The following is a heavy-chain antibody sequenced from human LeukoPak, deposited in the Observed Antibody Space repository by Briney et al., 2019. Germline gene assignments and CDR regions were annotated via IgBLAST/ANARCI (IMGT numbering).Heavy chain of an antibody. D-gene: IGHD3-10*01. V-gene: IGHV3-7*05. CDR3: ASVPRSSSDY. Sequence: GRSLRLSCAASGFTFSSYGMHWVRQAPGKGLEWVATIKQDGSDKYYVDSVKGRFTISRDNAKNSLYLQMNSLRAEDTAVYYCASVPRSSSDYWGQGTLVTVSS. J-gene: IGHJ4*02. CDR1: GFTFSSYG. CDR2: IKQDGSDK.